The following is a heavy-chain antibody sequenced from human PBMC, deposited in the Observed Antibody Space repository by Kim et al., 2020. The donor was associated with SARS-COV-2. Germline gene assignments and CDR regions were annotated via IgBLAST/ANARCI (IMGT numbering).Heavy chain of an antibody. J-gene: IGHJ4*02. CDR2: IWYDASKK. CDR1: GFTFRSYG. Sequence: GGSLRLSCAASGFTFRSYGMHWVRQAPGKGPEWVAVIWYDASKKYYIDSVKGRLTISRDNSKNPLFLQLETLRAEDTAIYYCARGNDANSAGYDYCGQGT. D-gene: IGHD1-1*01. V-gene: IGHV3-33*01. CDR3: ARGNDANSAGYDY.